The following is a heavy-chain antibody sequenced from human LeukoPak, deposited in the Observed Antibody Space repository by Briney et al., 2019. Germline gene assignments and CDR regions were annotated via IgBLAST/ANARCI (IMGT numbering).Heavy chain of an antibody. D-gene: IGHD6-19*01. CDR3: ARGKRGSGWFYYMDV. CDR2: INPNSGGT. Sequence: GASVKVSCKASGYTFTGYYMHWVRQAPGQGLEWMGWINPNSGGTNYAQKFQGRVTMTRDTSISTAYMELSGLRSDDTAVYYCARGKRGSGWFYYMDVWGKGTTVTVSS. CDR1: GYTFTGYY. J-gene: IGHJ6*03. V-gene: IGHV1-2*02.